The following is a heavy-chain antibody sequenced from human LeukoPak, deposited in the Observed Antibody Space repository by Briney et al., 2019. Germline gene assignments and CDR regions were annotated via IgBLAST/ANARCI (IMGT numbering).Heavy chain of an antibody. CDR3: APNTIFGPFDY. V-gene: IGHV4-39*07. CDR2: INHSGST. CDR1: GGSISSSSYY. J-gene: IGHJ4*02. D-gene: IGHD3-3*01. Sequence: SETLSLTCTVSGGSISSSSYYWSWIRQPPGKGLEWIGEINHSGSTNYNPSLKSRVTISVDTSKNQFSLKLSSVTAADTAVYYCAPNTIFGPFDYWGQGTLVTVSS.